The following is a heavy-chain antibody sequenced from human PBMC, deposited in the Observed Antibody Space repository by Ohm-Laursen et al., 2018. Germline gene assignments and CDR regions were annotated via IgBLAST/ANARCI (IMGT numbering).Heavy chain of an antibody. D-gene: IGHD3-3*01. CDR3: AKDHTIFGVALPSS. CDR2: ISSSSSYI. V-gene: IGHV3-21*04. J-gene: IGHJ3*01. CDR1: GFTFGSYS. Sequence: SLRLSCTAFGFTFGSYSMNWVRQAPGKGLEWVSSISSSSSYIYYADSVKGRFTISRDNAKNSLYLQMNSLRAEDTALYYCAKDHTIFGVALPSSWGQGTMVTVSS.